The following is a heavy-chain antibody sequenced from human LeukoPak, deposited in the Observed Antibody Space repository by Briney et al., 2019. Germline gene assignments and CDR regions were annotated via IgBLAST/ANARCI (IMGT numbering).Heavy chain of an antibody. CDR1: GYTFTSYG. Sequence: GASVKVSCKASGYTFTSYGISWVRQAPGQGLEWMGWISAYNGNTNYAQKLQDRVTMTTDTSTTTAYMELRSLRSDDTAVYYCARESSGWSFPVSDYWGQGTLVTVSS. J-gene: IGHJ4*02. D-gene: IGHD6-19*01. CDR3: ARESSGWSFPVSDY. V-gene: IGHV1-18*01. CDR2: ISAYNGNT.